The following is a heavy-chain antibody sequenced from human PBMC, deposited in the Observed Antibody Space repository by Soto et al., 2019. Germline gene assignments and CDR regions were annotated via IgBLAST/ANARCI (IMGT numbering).Heavy chain of an antibody. V-gene: IGHV3-30*18. CDR2: ISYDGSNK. J-gene: IGHJ6*02. D-gene: IGHD6-19*01. CDR3: AKDLYLSVAGTIYYYYAMDV. CDR1: RFTFSSYG. Sequence: SLRLSCAASRFTFSSYGMHWVRQAPGKGLEWVAVISYDGSNKYYADSVKGRFTISRDNSKNTLYLQMNSLRAEDTAVYYCAKDLYLSVAGTIYYYYAMDVWGQGTTVTVSS.